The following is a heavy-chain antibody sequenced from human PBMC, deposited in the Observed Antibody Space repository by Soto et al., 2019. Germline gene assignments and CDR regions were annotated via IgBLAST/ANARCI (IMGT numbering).Heavy chain of an antibody. CDR1: GYIFTNYG. CDR3: ARGIRYCSSPRCYYFDP. D-gene: IGHD2-2*01. V-gene: IGHV1-18*01. CDR2: ISAYNGNT. J-gene: IGHJ5*02. Sequence: ASVKVSCKASGYIFTNYGITWVRQAPGQGIEWMGWISAYNGNTDYAQKLQGRFTMTTDTSTSIAYMELRSLRSDDTAMYFCARGIRYCSSPRCYYFDPWGQGTPVTVSS.